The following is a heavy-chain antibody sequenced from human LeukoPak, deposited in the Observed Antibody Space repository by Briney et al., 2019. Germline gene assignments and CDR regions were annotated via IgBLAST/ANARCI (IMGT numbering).Heavy chain of an antibody. CDR3: ARLASGSYGPLTPFDY. CDR2: IYYSGST. J-gene: IGHJ4*02. Sequence: PSETLSLTCTVSGGSISSYYWSSVRQPPGKGLEWIGDIYYSGSTNYNPSLKSRVTISVDTSKNQLSLRLSSVTAADTAVYYSARLASGSYGPLTPFDYWGQGTLVTVSS. CDR1: GGSISSYY. V-gene: IGHV4-59*08. D-gene: IGHD1-26*01.